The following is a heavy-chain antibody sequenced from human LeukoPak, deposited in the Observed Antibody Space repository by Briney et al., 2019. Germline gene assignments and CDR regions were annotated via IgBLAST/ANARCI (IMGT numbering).Heavy chain of an antibody. CDR3: ARVGGDGYYYYYMDV. J-gene: IGHJ6*03. V-gene: IGHV3-21*01. CDR2: ITSSSGYI. Sequence: GGSLRLSCAASGFTFSSYIMNWVRQAPGKGLEGVSSITSSSGYIYHADSVKGRFTISRDNAKNSLYLQMNSLRAEDTAVYYCARVGGDGYYYYYMDVWGKGTTVTVSS. D-gene: IGHD2-21*02. CDR1: GFTFSSYI.